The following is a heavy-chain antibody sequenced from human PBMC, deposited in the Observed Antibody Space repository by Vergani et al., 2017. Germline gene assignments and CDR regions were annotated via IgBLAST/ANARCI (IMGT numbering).Heavy chain of an antibody. D-gene: IGHD2-2*01. CDR3: ASLNCSSTSCPGEIDY. V-gene: IGHV4-59*01. J-gene: IGHJ4*02. CDR1: GGSISSYY. CDR2: IYYSGST. Sequence: QVQLQESGPGLVTPSETLALTCTVSGGSISSYYWSWIRQPPGKGLEWIGYIYYSGSTNYNPSLKSRVTISVDTSKNQFSLKLSSVTAADTAVYYCASLNCSSTSCPGEIDYWGQGTLVTVSS.